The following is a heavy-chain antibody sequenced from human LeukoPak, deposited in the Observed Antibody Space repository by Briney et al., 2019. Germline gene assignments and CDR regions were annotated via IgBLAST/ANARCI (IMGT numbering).Heavy chain of an antibody. V-gene: IGHV4-30-4*08. CDR1: GGSISSGDYY. D-gene: IGHD1-26*01. CDR2: IYYSGST. J-gene: IGHJ5*02. Sequence: SQTLSLTCTVSGGSISSGDYYWSWIRQPPWKGLEGIGYIYYSGSTYYNPSLKSRVTISVDTSKNQFSLKLSSVTAADTAVYYCDRELTTIVGATGWFDPWGQGTLVTVSS. CDR3: DRELTTIVGATGWFDP.